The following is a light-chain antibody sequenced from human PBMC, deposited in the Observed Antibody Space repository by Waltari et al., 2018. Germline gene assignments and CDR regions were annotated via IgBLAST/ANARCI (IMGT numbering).Light chain of an antibody. CDR3: QQSYSALT. Sequence: DIQMTQSPSSLSASVGDRVTITCRASQSITIYLNWYQHKPGIAPKLLIYAASSLQGGVPTRFSGSGSGTDFNLTISTLQPEDFATYYCQQSYSALTFGGGTKVEIK. CDR2: AAS. J-gene: IGKJ4*01. V-gene: IGKV1-39*01. CDR1: QSITIY.